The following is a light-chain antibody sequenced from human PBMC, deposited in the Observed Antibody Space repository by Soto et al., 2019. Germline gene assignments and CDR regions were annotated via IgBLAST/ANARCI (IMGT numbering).Light chain of an antibody. CDR2: GAS. CDR1: QSVSSSY. Sequence: EIVLTQSPGTLSLSPGERATLSCRASQSVSSSYLAWYQQKPGQAPRLLIYGASSRATGIPYRFSASGSGTAFTLTISRLEPEDFAVYYCQQYGSSSWTFGQATKVEIK. CDR3: QQYGSSSWT. V-gene: IGKV3-20*01. J-gene: IGKJ1*01.